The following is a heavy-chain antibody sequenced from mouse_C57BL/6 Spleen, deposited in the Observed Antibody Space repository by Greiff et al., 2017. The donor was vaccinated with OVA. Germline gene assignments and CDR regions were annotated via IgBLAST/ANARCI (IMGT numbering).Heavy chain of an antibody. J-gene: IGHJ3*01. D-gene: IGHD1-1*01. CDR1: GFTFSSYA. V-gene: IGHV5-4*01. Sequence: DVKLVESGGGLVKPGGSLQLSCAASGFTFSSYAMSWVRQTPEKRLEWVATISDGGSYTYYPDNVKGRFTISRDNAKHNLYLQMSHLKSEDTAMYYCARDYYGSSPRFAYWGQGTLVTVSA. CDR3: ARDYYGSSPRFAY. CDR2: ISDGGSYT.